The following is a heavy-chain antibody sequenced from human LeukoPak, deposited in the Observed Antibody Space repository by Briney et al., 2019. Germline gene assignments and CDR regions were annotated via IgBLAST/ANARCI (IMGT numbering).Heavy chain of an antibody. Sequence: PSETLSLTCTVSGGSISSSSYYWGWIRQPPGKGLEWIGSIYYSGSTYYNPSLKSRVTISVDTSKNQFSLKLSSVTAADTAVYYRARLLRWQRLATGYFDYWGQGTLVTVSS. CDR3: ARLLRWQRLATGYFDY. D-gene: IGHD6-25*01. CDR1: GGSISSSSYY. J-gene: IGHJ4*02. V-gene: IGHV4-39*01. CDR2: IYYSGST.